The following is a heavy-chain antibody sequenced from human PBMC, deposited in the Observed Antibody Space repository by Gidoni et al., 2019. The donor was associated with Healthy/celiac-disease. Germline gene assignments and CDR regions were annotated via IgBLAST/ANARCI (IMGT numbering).Heavy chain of an antibody. D-gene: IGHD2-8*01. CDR1: GFTFSSYS. CDR2: ISSSSSTI. J-gene: IGHJ6*02. V-gene: IGHV3-48*02. Sequence: EVQLVESGGGLVQPGGSLRLSCAASGFTFSSYSMTWVRQAPGKGLEWVSYISSSSSTIYYADSVKGRFTISRDNAKNSLYLQMNSLRDEDTAVYYCAREFSWCTNGVCPSGYYYYGMDVWGQGTTVTVSS. CDR3: AREFSWCTNGVCPSGYYYYGMDV.